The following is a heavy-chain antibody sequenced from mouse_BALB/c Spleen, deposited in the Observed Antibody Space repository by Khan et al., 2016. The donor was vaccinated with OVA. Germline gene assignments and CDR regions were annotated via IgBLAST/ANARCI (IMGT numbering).Heavy chain of an antibody. CDR1: GYTFTSYY. Sequence: QVQLQQPGAELVKPGTSVKLSCKASGYTFTSYYMYWVKQRPGQGLEWIGEINPNNGGTNLNEKFRSKATLTVDKSSTTAYKQLSGLTSEDSAIYYCTRSEYGSFLYWGQGTLVTVSA. V-gene: IGHV1S81*02. J-gene: IGHJ3*01. CDR2: INPNNGGT. D-gene: IGHD2-10*02. CDR3: TRSEYGSFLY.